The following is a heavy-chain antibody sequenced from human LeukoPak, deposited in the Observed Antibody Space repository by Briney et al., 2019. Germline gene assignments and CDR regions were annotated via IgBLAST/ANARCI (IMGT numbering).Heavy chain of an antibody. D-gene: IGHD6-19*01. CDR3: AKDSRLADFYFDY. CDR1: GFTFSSYV. CDR2: ISASGLTT. Sequence: GSLRLSCAASGFTFSSYVMAWVRQAPGKGLEWVSTISASGLTTYYADSVKGRFTFSRDNSRITLSLQMNSLRAEDTAVYYCAKDSRLADFYFDYWGQGTLVTVSS. V-gene: IGHV3-23*01. J-gene: IGHJ4*02.